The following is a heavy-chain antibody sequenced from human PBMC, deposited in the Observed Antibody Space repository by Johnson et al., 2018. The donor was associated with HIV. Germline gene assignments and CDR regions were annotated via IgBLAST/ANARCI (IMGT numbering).Heavy chain of an antibody. V-gene: IGHV3-30*04. CDR2: ISYDGSNT. Sequence: QVQLVESGGGVVQPGRSLRLSCAASGFTFSSYAMHWVRQAPGKGLEWVAVISYDGSNTYYADSVKGRFTISRDNSTNTLYLQMNSLRAEDTAVYYCARDSETYGMDAFDIWGQGTMVTVSS. CDR3: ARDSETYGMDAFDI. J-gene: IGHJ3*02. CDR1: GFTFSSYA. D-gene: IGHD4-17*01.